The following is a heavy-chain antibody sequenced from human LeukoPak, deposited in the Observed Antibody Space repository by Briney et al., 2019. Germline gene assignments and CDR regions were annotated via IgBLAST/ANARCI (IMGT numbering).Heavy chain of an antibody. Sequence: GGSLRLSCAASGFTFSSYGMHWVRQAPGKGLEWVAVIWYDGSNKYYADSVKGRFTISRGNSRNTVYMQMDSLRAEDTAIYYCAGDRNSDWYSPLDYWGQGSQVTVSP. CDR1: GFTFSSYG. CDR3: AGDRNSDWYSPLDY. J-gene: IGHJ4*02. CDR2: IWYDGSNK. V-gene: IGHV3-33*01. D-gene: IGHD6-19*01.